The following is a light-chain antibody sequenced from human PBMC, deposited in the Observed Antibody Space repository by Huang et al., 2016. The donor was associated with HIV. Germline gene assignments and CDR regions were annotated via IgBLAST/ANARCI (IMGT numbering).Light chain of an antibody. CDR2: EFS. CDR1: LSLLHSAGETS. Sequence: DIVMTQTPLSLSVTPGQPASISCKSRLSLLHSAGETSLYWYLHTPGQSPQLLIYEFSNRSSGVPDRFSGSGSGTDFTLRISRVEAEDVGVYYCMQRTQRPLTFGGGTKVEIK. J-gene: IGKJ4*01. V-gene: IGKV2D-29*02. CDR3: MQRTQRPLT.